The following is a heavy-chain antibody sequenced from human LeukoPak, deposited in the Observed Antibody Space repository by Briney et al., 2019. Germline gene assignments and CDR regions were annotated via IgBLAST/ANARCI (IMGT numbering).Heavy chain of an antibody. CDR1: GFTFSTYT. Sequence: GGSLRLSCVGSGFTFSTYTMIWVRQAPGKGLEWVSYISGSGSLIYYADSVRGRFTISRDNAKNSLYLQMNSLRAEDTAVYYCARELLVDYWGQGTLVTVSS. CDR2: ISGSGSLI. J-gene: IGHJ4*02. CDR3: ARELLVDY. D-gene: IGHD2-21*01. V-gene: IGHV3-48*04.